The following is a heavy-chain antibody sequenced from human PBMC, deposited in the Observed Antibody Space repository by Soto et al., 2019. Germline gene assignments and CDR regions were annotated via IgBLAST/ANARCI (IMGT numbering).Heavy chain of an antibody. D-gene: IGHD2-15*01. CDR3: ARDAAYCSGGSCYSDYYYYYYMDV. CDR2: IWYDGSNK. Sequence: GGSLRLSCAASGFTFSSYGMHWVRQAPGKGLEWVAVIWYDGSNKYYADSVKGRFTISRDNSKNTLYLQMNSLRAEDTAVYHCARDAAYCSGGSCYSDYYYYYYMDVWGKGNTVTVSS. J-gene: IGHJ6*03. CDR1: GFTFSSYG. V-gene: IGHV3-33*01.